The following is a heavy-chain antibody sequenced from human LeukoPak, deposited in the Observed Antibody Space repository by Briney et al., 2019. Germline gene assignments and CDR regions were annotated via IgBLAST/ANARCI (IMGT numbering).Heavy chain of an antibody. V-gene: IGHV4-30-4*02. CDR2: IYHSGST. CDR3: AGQGRSDAFDI. J-gene: IGHJ3*02. CDR1: GGSISSGDYY. Sequence: SETLSLTCTVSGGSISSGDYYWSWIRQPPGKGLEWIGYIYHSGSTYYNPSLKSRVTISVDTSKNQFSLKLSSVTAADTAVYYCAGQGRSDAFDIWGQGTMVTVSS.